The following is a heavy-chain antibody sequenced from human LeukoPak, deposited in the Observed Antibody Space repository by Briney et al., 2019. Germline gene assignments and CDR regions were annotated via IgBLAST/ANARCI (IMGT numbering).Heavy chain of an antibody. Sequence: PSQTLSLTCTVSGGSISSGDYYWSWIRQPPGKGLEWIGYIYYSGSTCYNPSLKSRVTISVDTSKNQFSLKLSSVTAADTAVYYCARVGATPVRFDPWGQGTLVTVSS. CDR1: GGSISSGDYY. D-gene: IGHD1-26*01. CDR3: ARVGATPVRFDP. J-gene: IGHJ5*02. V-gene: IGHV4-30-4*08. CDR2: IYYSGST.